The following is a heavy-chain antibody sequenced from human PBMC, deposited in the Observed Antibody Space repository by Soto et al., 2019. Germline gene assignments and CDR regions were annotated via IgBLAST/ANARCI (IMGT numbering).Heavy chain of an antibody. CDR1: GASVSSSSYF. V-gene: IGHV4-61*01. D-gene: IGHD3-10*01. Sequence: QVQLQESGPGLVKPSETLSLTCAVSGASVSSSSYFWTWIRQPPGKGLEWIGYIYFPGRTTDNPSLKSRLTISLDTSKNQFSLNLTSVTAADTAMYYCARVDGSGTYSLFDYWGQGTLVTVSS. CDR3: ARVDGSGTYSLFDY. CDR2: IYFPGRT. J-gene: IGHJ4*02.